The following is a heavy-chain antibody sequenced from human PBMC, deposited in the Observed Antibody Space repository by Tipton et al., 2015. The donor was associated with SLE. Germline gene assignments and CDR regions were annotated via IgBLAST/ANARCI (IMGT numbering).Heavy chain of an antibody. J-gene: IGHJ3*02. CDR3: AREGTISGALDAFDI. Sequence: SLRLSCAASGFTFSSYAMHWVRQAPGKGLEWVAVISYDGSNKYYADSVKGRFTISRDNSKNTLYLQMNSLRAEDTAVYYCAREGTISGALDAFDIWGQGTMGTVSS. V-gene: IGHV3-30*04. CDR2: ISYDGSNK. D-gene: IGHD3-3*01. CDR1: GFTFSSYA.